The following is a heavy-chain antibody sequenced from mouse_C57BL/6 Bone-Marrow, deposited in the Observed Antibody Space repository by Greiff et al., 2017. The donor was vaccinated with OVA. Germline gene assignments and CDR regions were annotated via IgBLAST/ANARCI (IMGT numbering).Heavy chain of an antibody. J-gene: IGHJ1*03. CDR3: ARSYDYSYWYFDV. D-gene: IGHD2-4*01. V-gene: IGHV1-26*01. Sequence: EVQLQQSGPELVKPGASVKISCKASGYTFTDYYMNWVKQSHGKSLEWIGDINPNNGGTSYNQKFKGKATLTVDKSSSTAYMELRSLTSEDSAVYYCARSYDYSYWYFDVWGTGTTVTVSS. CDR2: INPNNGGT. CDR1: GYTFTDYY.